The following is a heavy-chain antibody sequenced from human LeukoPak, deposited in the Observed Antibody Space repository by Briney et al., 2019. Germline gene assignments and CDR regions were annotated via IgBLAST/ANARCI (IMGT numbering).Heavy chain of an antibody. CDR2: IREGGSEK. J-gene: IGHJ6*03. CDR1: GLTFSSYW. D-gene: IGHD3-3*01. Sequence: GGSLRLSCAASGLTFSSYWMTWVRQAPGKGLEWVANIREGGSEKYYVDSVKGRFTVSRDNAKNSLYLQVNSLRAEDTAVHYCARLNYDFWSGVWEGYYMDVWGKGTTVTVSS. CDR3: ARLNYDFWSGVWEGYYMDV. V-gene: IGHV3-7*01.